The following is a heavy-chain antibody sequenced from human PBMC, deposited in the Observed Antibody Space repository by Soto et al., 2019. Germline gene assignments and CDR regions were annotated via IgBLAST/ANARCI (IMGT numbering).Heavy chain of an antibody. Sequence: EVQLVESGGGLVKPGGSLRLSCAASGFTFANAWMSWVRQAPGKGLEWVGRVRSKADGGTTDYAAPMKGRFTIPRDDSENTLYLQMNSLKIDDTAVYYCRRDWDYPVLWGQGTLVTVSS. J-gene: IGHJ4*02. V-gene: IGHV3-15*01. CDR1: GFTFANAW. CDR3: RRDWDYPVL. D-gene: IGHD1-7*01. CDR2: VRSKADGGTT.